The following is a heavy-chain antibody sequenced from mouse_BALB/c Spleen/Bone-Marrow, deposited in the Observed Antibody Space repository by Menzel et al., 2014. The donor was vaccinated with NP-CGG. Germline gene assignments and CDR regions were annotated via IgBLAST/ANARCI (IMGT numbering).Heavy chain of an antibody. CDR2: IYPGSGST. V-gene: IGHV1S22*01. CDR3: TREVRRYAMDY. D-gene: IGHD2-14*01. Sequence: GSELVRLGASVKLSCKASGYTFTSYWMRWVKQRPGQGLEWIGNIYPGSGSTNYDEKFKSKATLTVDTSSSTAYMQLSSLTSEDSAVYYCTREVRRYAMDYWGQGTSVTVSS. J-gene: IGHJ4*01. CDR1: GYTFTSYW.